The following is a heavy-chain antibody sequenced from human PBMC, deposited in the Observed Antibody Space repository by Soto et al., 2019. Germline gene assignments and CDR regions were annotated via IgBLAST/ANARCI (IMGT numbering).Heavy chain of an antibody. V-gene: IGHV5-10-1*01. CDR2: IDPSDSYT. J-gene: IGHJ5*02. CDR3: ARRHSSSSAFDP. CDR1: GYSFTSYW. Sequence: EVQLVQSGAEVKKPRESLRISCKGSGYSFTSYWISWVRQMPGKGLEWMGRIDPSDSYTNYSPSFQGHVTISADKSISTAYLQWSSLKASDTAMYYCARRHSSSSAFDPWGQGTLVTVSS. D-gene: IGHD6-13*01.